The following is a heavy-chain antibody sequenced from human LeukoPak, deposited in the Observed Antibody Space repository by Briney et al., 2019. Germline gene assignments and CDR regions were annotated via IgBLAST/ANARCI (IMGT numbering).Heavy chain of an antibody. CDR3: ASQLPGYPLDKYYFDY. Sequence: PGGSLRLSCAASGFTFSSYAMSWVRQAPGKGLEWVSAICGSGNSTYYADSVNGRFTISIDNSRNALYLQMNSLRDEDTAVYYCASQLPGYPLDKYYFDYWGQGTLVTVSS. CDR2: ICGSGNST. CDR1: GFTFSSYA. J-gene: IGHJ4*02. V-gene: IGHV3-23*01. D-gene: IGHD3-9*01.